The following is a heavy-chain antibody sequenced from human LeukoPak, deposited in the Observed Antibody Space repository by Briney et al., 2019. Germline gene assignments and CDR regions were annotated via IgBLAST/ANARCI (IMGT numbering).Heavy chain of an antibody. CDR2: IRYDGSNK. V-gene: IGHV3-30*02. J-gene: IGHJ6*03. CDR1: GFTFSSYG. CDR3: ARGTYDYAEAYYYYYMDV. Sequence: GGSLRLSCAASGFTFSSYGMHWVRQAPGKGLEWVAFIRYDGSNKYYADSVKGRFTISRDNSKNTLYLQMNSLRAEDTAVYYCARGTYDYAEAYYYYYMDVWGKGTTVTISS. D-gene: IGHD4-17*01.